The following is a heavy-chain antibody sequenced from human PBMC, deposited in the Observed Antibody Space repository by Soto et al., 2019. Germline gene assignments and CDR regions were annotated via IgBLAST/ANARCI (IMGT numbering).Heavy chain of an antibody. CDR3: ARDRLANWFDP. CDR2: IYYSGST. CDR1: GGSISSYY. D-gene: IGHD3-9*01. Sequence: QVQLQESGPGLVKPSETLSLTCTVSGGSISSYYWNWIRQPPGKGLEWIGYIYYSGSTKYNPSLTSRVTISVDTSKNQFSLKLSSVTAADTAVYYCARDRLANWFDPWGQGTLVTVSS. J-gene: IGHJ5*02. V-gene: IGHV4-59*01.